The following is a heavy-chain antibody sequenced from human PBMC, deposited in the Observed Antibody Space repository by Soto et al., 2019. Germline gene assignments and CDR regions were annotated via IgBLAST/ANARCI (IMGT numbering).Heavy chain of an antibody. CDR3: AKDRQPDSIWTFDY. V-gene: IGHV3-23*01. J-gene: IGHJ4*02. CDR1: GFTFSTYT. Sequence: EVHLLESGGHLVQPGGSLRLSCAASGFTFSTYTMSWVRQAPGKGLEWVSAIIASDGSTRYADSVKGRFVISRDNSKNMLFLQMDSLRADDTATYYCAKDRQPDSIWTFDYWGQGTLVTVSS. CDR2: IIASDGST. D-gene: IGHD3-9*01.